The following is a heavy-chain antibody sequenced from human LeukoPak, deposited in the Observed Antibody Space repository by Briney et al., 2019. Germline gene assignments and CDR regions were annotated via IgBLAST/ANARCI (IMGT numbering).Heavy chain of an antibody. CDR1: GGSISSYY. J-gene: IGHJ5*02. CDR3: ARSPTPDWFGP. CDR2: IYYSGST. V-gene: IGHV4-59*01. Sequence: PSETLSLTCTVSGGSISSYYWSWIRQPPGKGLEWIGYIYYSGSTNYNPSLKSRVTISVDTSKNQFSLKLSSVTAADTAVYYCARSPTPDWFGPWGQGTLVTVSS.